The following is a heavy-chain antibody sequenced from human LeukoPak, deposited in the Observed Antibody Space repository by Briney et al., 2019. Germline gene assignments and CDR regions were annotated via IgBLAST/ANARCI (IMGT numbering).Heavy chain of an antibody. CDR1: ASTIGTYA. CDR3: AKDRISGQGGAARILDY. J-gene: IGHJ4*02. D-gene: IGHD6-6*01. CDR2: MSGGGLST. Sequence: GGSLRLSCGAPASTIGTYAVTWVRQVPGEGLGGVSGMSGGGLSTYYARSVKGRFTISRDTSKNTFYLEMNSLGADDTALYYCAKDRISGQGGAARILDYWGQGILVTVSS. V-gene: IGHV3-23*01.